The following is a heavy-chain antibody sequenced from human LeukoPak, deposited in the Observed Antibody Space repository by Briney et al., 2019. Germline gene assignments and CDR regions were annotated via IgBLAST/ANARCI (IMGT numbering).Heavy chain of an antibody. J-gene: IGHJ3*01. CDR2: IYSGGST. D-gene: IGHD2-21*01. CDR3: AMWAYSYDALVP. Sequence: PGGSLRLSCAASGFTVSSNYMNWVRQAPGKGLEWVSVIYSGGSTYYADSVKGRFTVSRDTSKNMVYLQMNSLRPEDTAVYYCAMWAYSYDALVPWGQGTMVTVSS. CDR1: GFTVSSNY. V-gene: IGHV3-53*05.